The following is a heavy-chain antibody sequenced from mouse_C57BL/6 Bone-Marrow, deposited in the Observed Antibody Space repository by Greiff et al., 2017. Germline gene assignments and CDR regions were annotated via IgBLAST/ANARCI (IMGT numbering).Heavy chain of an antibody. Sequence: EVQGVESGGGLVKPGGSLKLSCAASGFTFSSYTMSWVRQTPEKRLQWVAAISGGGGNTYYPARVKGRFTISRDNDKNILYLQMSSLWSEDTALYYCSRQVTTVLATKYFDVWGTGTTVTVSS. CDR3: SRQVTTVLATKYFDV. D-gene: IGHD1-1*01. V-gene: IGHV5-9*01. J-gene: IGHJ1*03. CDR1: GFTFSSYT. CDR2: ISGGGGNT.